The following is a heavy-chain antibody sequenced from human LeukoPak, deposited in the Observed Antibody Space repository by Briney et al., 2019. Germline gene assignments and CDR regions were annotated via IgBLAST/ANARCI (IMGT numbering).Heavy chain of an antibody. D-gene: IGHD1-26*01. V-gene: IGHV1-69*13. CDR2: IIPIFGTA. CDR1: GGTFSSYA. Sequence: SVKVSCKASGGTFSSYAISWVRQAPGQGLEWMGGIIPIFGTANYAQKFQGRVTITADESTSTAYMELSSLRSEDTAVYYCASPGGSGSYFPFDYWGQGTLVTVSS. J-gene: IGHJ4*02. CDR3: ASPGGSGSYFPFDY.